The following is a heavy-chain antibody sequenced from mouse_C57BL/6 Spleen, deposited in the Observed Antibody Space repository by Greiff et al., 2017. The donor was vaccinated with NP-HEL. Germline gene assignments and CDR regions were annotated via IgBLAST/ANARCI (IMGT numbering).Heavy chain of an antibody. CDR2: ISAGGSYT. V-gene: IGHV5-4*01. CDR1: GFTFSSYA. Sequence: EVQGVESGGGLVKPGGSLKLSCAASGFTFSSYAMSWVRQTPEKRLEWVATISAGGSYTYYPDNVKGRFTISRDNAKNNLYLQMSHLKSEDTAMYYGARDTVYGSSFYAMDYWGQGTSVTVSS. CDR3: ARDTVYGSSFYAMDY. J-gene: IGHJ4*01. D-gene: IGHD1-1*01.